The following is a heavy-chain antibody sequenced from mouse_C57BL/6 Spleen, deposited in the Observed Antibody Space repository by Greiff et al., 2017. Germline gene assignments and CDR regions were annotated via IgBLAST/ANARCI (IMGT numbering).Heavy chain of an antibody. Sequence: QVQLQQSGAELMKPGASVKLSCKATGYTFTGYWIEWVKQRPGHGLEWIGEILPVSGSTNYNEKFKGKATFTADTSSTTAYMQLSSLTTEDSAISYCARGGHDYGSSWYFDVWGTGTTVTVAS. CDR3: ARGGHDYGSSWYFDV. CDR2: ILPVSGST. V-gene: IGHV1-9*01. CDR1: GYTFTGYW. D-gene: IGHD1-1*01. J-gene: IGHJ1*03.